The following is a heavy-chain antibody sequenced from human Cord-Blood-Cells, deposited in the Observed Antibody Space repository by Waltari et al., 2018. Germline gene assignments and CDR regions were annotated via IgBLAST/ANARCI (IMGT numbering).Heavy chain of an antibody. CDR1: GGSISNSSYF. CDR3: ARQNIEYSSSFFDY. V-gene: IGHV4-39*01. D-gene: IGHD6-6*01. CDR2: IYYSGST. Sequence: QLQLQESGPGLVKPSENLSLTCHVSGGSISNSSYFWGWTRQPPGKGLEWIGSIYYSGSTYYNPSLKSRVTISVDTSKNQFSLMLSSVTAADTAVYYCARQNIEYSSSFFDYWGQGTLVTVSS. J-gene: IGHJ4*02.